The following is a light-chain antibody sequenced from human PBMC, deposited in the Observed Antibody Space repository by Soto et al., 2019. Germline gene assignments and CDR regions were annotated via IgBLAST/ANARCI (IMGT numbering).Light chain of an antibody. J-gene: IGKJ4*01. Sequence: DIQMTQSPSSVSASVGDAVTIICRASQGIYSRLAWYQQKPGKAPELLIYATSTLQNGVPSRFSGSGFGTDVTLSISSLQPEESASYFCQQTDDFPLTFGGGTRWIS. CDR2: ATS. CDR3: QQTDDFPLT. CDR1: QGIYSR. V-gene: IGKV1D-12*01.